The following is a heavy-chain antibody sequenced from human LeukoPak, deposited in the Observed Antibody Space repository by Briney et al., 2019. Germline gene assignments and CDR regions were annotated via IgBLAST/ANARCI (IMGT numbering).Heavy chain of an antibody. V-gene: IGHV4-4*07. J-gene: IGHJ3*02. CDR2: IYVTGSMCVSGST. D-gene: IGHD2-21*02. CDR1: GGSISSYF. Sequence: PSETLSLTCSMSGGSISSYFWTWIRQPAGKGLEWIGRIYVTGSMCVSGSTDYNPSLKSRVTMSVDLSNYQFSLRLTSVTAADTAVYYCARVQNLRLNAFDIWGPGTLVTVSS. CDR3: ARVQNLRLNAFDI.